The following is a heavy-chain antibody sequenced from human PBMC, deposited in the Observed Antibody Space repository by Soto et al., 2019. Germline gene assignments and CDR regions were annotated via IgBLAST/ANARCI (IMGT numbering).Heavy chain of an antibody. Sequence: QVQLVESGGGVVQPGRSLRLSCAASGFTFSGYGMHWVRQAPGKGLEWVAVIWSDGSNKYYADSVKGRFTISRDNSNNSLYLQMNSLRAEDTAVYYGARGADYWGQGTLVTVSS. CDR1: GFTFSGYG. J-gene: IGHJ4*02. CDR3: ARGADY. V-gene: IGHV3-33*01. CDR2: IWSDGSNK.